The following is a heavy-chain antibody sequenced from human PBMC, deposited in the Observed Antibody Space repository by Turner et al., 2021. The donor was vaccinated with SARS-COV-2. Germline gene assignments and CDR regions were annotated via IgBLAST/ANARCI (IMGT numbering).Heavy chain of an antibody. CDR1: GGSFSGYY. CDR3: ARAVWVRGVRMDV. V-gene: IGHV4-34*12. Sequence: QVQLQQWGAGLLKPSEILSLTFAVNGGSFSGYYWGWIRQPPEKGLEWSGEIIHSESTNYNPSLKSRVTMSVDTSKNQFSLKLGSVTSADTTVYYCARAVWVRGVRMDVWGKGTTVTVSS. J-gene: IGHJ6*04. CDR2: IIHSEST. D-gene: IGHD3-10*01.